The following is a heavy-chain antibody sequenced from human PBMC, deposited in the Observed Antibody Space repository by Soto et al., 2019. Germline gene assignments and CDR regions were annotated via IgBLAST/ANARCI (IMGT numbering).Heavy chain of an antibody. D-gene: IGHD2-15*01. V-gene: IGHV4-31*03. CDR2: IYYTGST. CDR3: ERVVASTHNDC. J-gene: IGHJ4*02. Sequence: QVQLQESGPGLVKPSQTLSLTCTVSGGSISSGGYYWSWIRQHPGKGLEWIGYIYYTGSTYYNPSLKSRVNISVDTSKNQFSLKLSSVTAADTAVYYCERVVASTHNDCWGQGTLVTVSS. CDR1: GGSISSGGYY.